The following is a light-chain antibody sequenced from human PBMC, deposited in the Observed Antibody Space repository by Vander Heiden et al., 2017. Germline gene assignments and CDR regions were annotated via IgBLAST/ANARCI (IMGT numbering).Light chain of an antibody. CDR2: GKN. Sequence: SSELTQDPAVSVALGQTVGITCQGDSLRTYYPSRYQQKPAPAPVLVIYGKNNRPSGIPDRFSGSSSGNTASLTITGAQAEEEADYYCNSRDSSGNRVLFGGGTKLTVL. CDR3: NSRDSSGNRVL. V-gene: IGLV3-19*01. J-gene: IGLJ2*01. CDR1: SLRTYY.